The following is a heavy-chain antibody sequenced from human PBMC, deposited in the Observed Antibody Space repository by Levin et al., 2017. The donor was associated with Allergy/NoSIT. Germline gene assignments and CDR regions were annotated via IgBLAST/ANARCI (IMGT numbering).Heavy chain of an antibody. CDR1: GGSFSGYY. D-gene: IGHD3-10*01. CDR2: INHSGST. V-gene: IGHV4-34*01. CDR3: ARGPTLSGGSGSYFLDY. Sequence: SETLSLTCAVYGGSFSGYYWSWIRQPPEKGLEWIGEINHSGSTNYNPSLKSRVTISVDTSKNQFSLKLSSVTAADTAVYYCARGPTLSGGSGSYFLDYWGQGTLVTVSS. J-gene: IGHJ4*02.